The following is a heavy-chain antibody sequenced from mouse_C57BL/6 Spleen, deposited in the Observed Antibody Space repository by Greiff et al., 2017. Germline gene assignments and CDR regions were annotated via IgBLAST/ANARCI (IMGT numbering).Heavy chain of an antibody. CDR3: AREEYDYDFDY. V-gene: IGHV1-53*01. J-gene: IGHJ2*01. D-gene: IGHD2-4*01. CDR2: INPRNGGT. CDR1: GYTFTSYW. Sequence: VQLQQPGTELVKPGASVKLSCKASGYTFTSYWMHWVKQRPGQGLEWIGNINPRNGGTNYNERFKSKATLTVDKSSSTAYMQLSSLTSEDSAVYYCAREEYDYDFDYWGQGTTLTVSS.